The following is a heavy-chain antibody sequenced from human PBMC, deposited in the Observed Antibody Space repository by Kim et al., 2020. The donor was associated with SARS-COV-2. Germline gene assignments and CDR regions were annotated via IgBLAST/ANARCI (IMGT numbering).Heavy chain of an antibody. V-gene: IGHV3-11*01. CDR3: ARVPTQHRYSYGF. CDR1: GFTFSDYY. Sequence: GGSLRLSCAASGFTFSDYYMSWIRQAPGKGLEWVSYISSIGSTIYYADSVKGRFTISRDNAKNSLYLQMNSLRAEDTAVYFCARVPTQHRYSYGFWGQGTLVTVSS. J-gene: IGHJ4*02. D-gene: IGHD5-18*01. CDR2: ISSIGSTI.